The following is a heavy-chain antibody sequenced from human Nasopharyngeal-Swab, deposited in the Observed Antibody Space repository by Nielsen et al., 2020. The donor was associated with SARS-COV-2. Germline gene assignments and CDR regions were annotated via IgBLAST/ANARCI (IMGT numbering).Heavy chain of an antibody. CDR2: ISAYSGKT. CDR3: ATDGPLRAYYMDV. V-gene: IGHV1-18*04. CDR1: NYTFIDYG. J-gene: IGHJ6*03. Sequence: ASVKVSCKASNYTFIDYGISWVRQAPGQGLEWMGWISAYSGKTDYAQKFQDRVTMTTDTSTSTAYMELWTLRSDDTAVYYCATDGPLRAYYMDVWGKGTTVSVSS.